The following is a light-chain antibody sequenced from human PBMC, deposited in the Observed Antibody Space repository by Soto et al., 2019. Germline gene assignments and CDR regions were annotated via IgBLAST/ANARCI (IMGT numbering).Light chain of an antibody. Sequence: DMEVPRCRSTVSAPVGESVTLTFRASQNIRNWLAWYQQKPGKAPNPLIYDASSLKSGVPARFSGSGSGTEFTLTISSLQPDDFATYYCQQYNTYSTFGQGTRLEIK. CDR3: QQYNTYST. J-gene: IGKJ5*01. V-gene: IGKV1-5*01. CDR1: QNIRNW. CDR2: DAS.